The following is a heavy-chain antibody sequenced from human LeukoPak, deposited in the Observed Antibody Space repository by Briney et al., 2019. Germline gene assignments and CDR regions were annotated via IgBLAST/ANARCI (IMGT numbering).Heavy chain of an antibody. CDR3: AKAPTFAFRIDAFDI. J-gene: IGHJ3*02. Sequence: PGGSLRLSCAASGFTFDDYAMHWVRQAPGKGLEWVSGISWNSGSIGYADSVKGRFTISRDNAKNSLYLQMNSLRAEDMALYYCAKAPTFAFRIDAFDIWGQGTMVTVSS. CDR1: GFTFDDYA. D-gene: IGHD2/OR15-2a*01. CDR2: ISWNSGSI. V-gene: IGHV3-9*03.